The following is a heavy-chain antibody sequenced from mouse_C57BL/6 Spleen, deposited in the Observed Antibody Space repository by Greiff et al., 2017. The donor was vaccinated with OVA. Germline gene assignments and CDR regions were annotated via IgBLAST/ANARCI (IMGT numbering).Heavy chain of an antibody. CDR2: ISDGGSYT. Sequence: EVKLVESGGGLVKPGGSLKLSCAASGFTFSSHAMSWVRQTPEKRLEWVATISDGGSYTYYPDNVKGRFTISMDNAKNNLNLQMSHLKAEDTAMYYWAREDTTVVREWYLEVWGTGTTVTVSS. CDR3: AREDTTVVREWYLEV. V-gene: IGHV5-4*01. CDR1: GFTFSSHA. J-gene: IGHJ1*03. D-gene: IGHD1-1*01.